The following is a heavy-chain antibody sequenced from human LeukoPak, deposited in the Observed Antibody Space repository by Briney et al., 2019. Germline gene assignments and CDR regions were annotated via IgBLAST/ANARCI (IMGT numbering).Heavy chain of an antibody. CDR1: GGSIHSGSYY. Sequence: SETLSLTCTVSGGSIHSGSYYWSWIRQPAGKGLEWIGRIYTSGSTNYNPSLKRRVTISVDTSKNHFSLKLSSVTAGDTSVYSCARESAYGDYGIGWFDPWGQGTLVTVSS. CDR2: IYTSGST. CDR3: ARESAYGDYGIGWFDP. J-gene: IGHJ5*02. D-gene: IGHD4-17*01. V-gene: IGHV4-61*02.